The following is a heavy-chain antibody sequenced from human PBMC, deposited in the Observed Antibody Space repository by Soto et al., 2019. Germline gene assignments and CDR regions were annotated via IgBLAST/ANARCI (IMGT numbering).Heavy chain of an antibody. CDR3: ARASDYVCWFDP. J-gene: IGHJ5*02. CDR2: IYYSGST. Sequence: SETLSLTCTVSGGSISSYYWSWIRQPPGKGLEWIGYIYYSGSTNYNPSLKSRVTISVDTSENQFSLKLSSVTAADTAVYYCARASDYVCWFDPWGQGTLVTVSS. CDR1: GGSISSYY. D-gene: IGHD3-16*01. V-gene: IGHV4-59*01.